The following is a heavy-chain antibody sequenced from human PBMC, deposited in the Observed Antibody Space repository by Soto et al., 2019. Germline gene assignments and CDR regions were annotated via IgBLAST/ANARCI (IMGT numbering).Heavy chain of an antibody. CDR3: ATTGGVITMIVQVRGFDY. J-gene: IGHJ4*02. V-gene: IGHV3-23*01. CDR2: ISGSGGST. CDR1: GFTFSSYA. Sequence: GGSLRLSCAASGFTFSSYAMSWVRQAPGKGLEWVSAISGSGGSTYYADSVKGRFTISRDNSKNTLYLQMNSLRAEDTAVYYCATTGGVITMIVQVRGFDYWGQGTLVTVSS. D-gene: IGHD3-22*01.